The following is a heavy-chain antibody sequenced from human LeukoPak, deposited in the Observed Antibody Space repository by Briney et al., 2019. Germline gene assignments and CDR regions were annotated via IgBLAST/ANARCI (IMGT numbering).Heavy chain of an antibody. Sequence: SETLSLTCTVSGGSISSYYWSWIRQPPGKGLEWIGYVYYSGSTNYNPSLKSRVTISVDTSKNQFSLKLSSVTAADTAVYYCARHRYGDSVGDYWGQGTLVTVSS. V-gene: IGHV4-59*08. D-gene: IGHD4-17*01. CDR2: VYYSGST. CDR3: ARHRYGDSVGDY. CDR1: GGSISSYY. J-gene: IGHJ4*02.